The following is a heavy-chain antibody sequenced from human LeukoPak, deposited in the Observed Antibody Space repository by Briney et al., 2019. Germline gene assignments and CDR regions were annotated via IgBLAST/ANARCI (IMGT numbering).Heavy chain of an antibody. J-gene: IGHJ3*02. CDR3: ARSSGDSGSLTYAFDI. CDR2: IYHSGGT. V-gene: IGHV4-39*01. CDR1: GGSISSSTYY. D-gene: IGHD1-26*01. Sequence: PSETLSLTCTVSGGSISSSTYYWGWIRQPPGKGLEWIGSIYHSGGTYNNPSLKSRVTISVDTSKNQFSLKLSSVTAADTAVYYCARSSGDSGSLTYAFDIWGQGTMVTVSS.